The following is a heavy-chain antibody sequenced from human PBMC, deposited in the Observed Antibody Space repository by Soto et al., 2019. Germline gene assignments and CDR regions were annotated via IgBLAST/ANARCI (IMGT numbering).Heavy chain of an antibody. CDR1: GGSISSYY. D-gene: IGHD5-18*01. V-gene: IGHV4-59*01. CDR2: IYYSGST. CDR3: ARDRFGVGGYSYGWGDLGYYGMDV. J-gene: IGHJ6*02. Sequence: SETLSLTCTVSGGSISSYYWSWIRQPPGKGLEGIGDIYYSGSTNYNPSLKSRVTISVDTSKNQFSLKLSSVTAADTAVYYCARDRFGVGGYSYGWGDLGYYGMDVWGQGTTVTVSS.